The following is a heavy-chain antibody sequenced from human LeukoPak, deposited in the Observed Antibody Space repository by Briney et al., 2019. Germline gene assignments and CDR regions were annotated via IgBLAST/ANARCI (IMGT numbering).Heavy chain of an antibody. D-gene: IGHD2-2*01. CDR2: IKSKTEGGTT. CDR1: GFTFSSYW. J-gene: IGHJ4*02. V-gene: IGHV3-15*01. CDR3: TTDLYCSSTTCPLTFDN. Sequence: GGSLRLSCAASGFTFSSYWMSWVRQAPGKGLEWVGRIKSKTEGGTTDYAAPVKGRFTISRDDSKNTVYMQMNSLKTEDTAVYYCTTDLYCSSTTCPLTFDNWGQGTLVTVSS.